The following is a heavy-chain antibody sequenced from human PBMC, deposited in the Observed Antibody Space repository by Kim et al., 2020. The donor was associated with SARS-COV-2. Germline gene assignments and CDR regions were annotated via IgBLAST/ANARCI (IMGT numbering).Heavy chain of an antibody. D-gene: IGHD1-26*01. CDR1: GYTFSTYG. CDR3: ARILVGPRGDFDY. J-gene: IGHJ4*02. CDR2: ITTSSGGV. Sequence: ASVKVSCRASGYTFSTYGISWVRQAPGQGPEWMGWITTSSGGVNYAQKFQGRVTMTTDTSTSTVYMELSNLSSDDTAVYFCARILVGPRGDFDYWGQGTL. V-gene: IGHV1-18*01.